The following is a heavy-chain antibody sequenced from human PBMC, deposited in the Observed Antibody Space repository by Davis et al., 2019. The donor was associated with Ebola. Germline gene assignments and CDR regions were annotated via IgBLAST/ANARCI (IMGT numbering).Heavy chain of an antibody. CDR3: ARAYCSSTSCYWGYYYGMDV. V-gene: IGHV3-7*04. CDR1: GFTFSSYW. CDR2: IKQDGSEK. Sequence: PGGSLRLSCAASGFTFSSYWMSWVRQAPGKGLEWVANIKQDGSEKYYVDSVKGRFTISRDNAKNSLYLQMNSLRAEDTAVYYCARAYCSSTSCYWGYYYGMDVWGKGTTVTVSS. D-gene: IGHD2-2*01. J-gene: IGHJ6*04.